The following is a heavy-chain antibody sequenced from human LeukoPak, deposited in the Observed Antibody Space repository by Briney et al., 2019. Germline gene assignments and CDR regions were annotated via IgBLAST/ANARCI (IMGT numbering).Heavy chain of an antibody. CDR1: GYTFTSHY. D-gene: IGHD6-19*01. CDR3: ARGGPSRGTGFYYFDY. V-gene: IGHV1-46*01. CDR2: ISPSGGST. Sequence: ASVKVSCKASGYTFTSHYMYWVRQAPGQGPEWMGVISPSGGSTTYAQKFQGRVTMTRDTSISIVYMELSRLRSDDTAVYYCARGGPSRGTGFYYFDYWGQGTLVTASS. J-gene: IGHJ4*02.